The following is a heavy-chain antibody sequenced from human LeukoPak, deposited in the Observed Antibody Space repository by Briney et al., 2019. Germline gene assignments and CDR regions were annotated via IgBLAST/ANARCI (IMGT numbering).Heavy chain of an antibody. CDR2: ISHDGSNK. J-gene: IGHJ4*02. Sequence: GGSLRLSCAASGFTFSSYGMHWVRQAPGKGLEWVAVISHDGSNKYYADSVKGRFTISRDNSKNTLYLQTNSLRAEDTAVYYCARVSGYDYSYWGQGTLVTVSS. CDR1: GFTFSSYG. D-gene: IGHD5-12*01. CDR3: ARVSGYDYSY. V-gene: IGHV3-30*03.